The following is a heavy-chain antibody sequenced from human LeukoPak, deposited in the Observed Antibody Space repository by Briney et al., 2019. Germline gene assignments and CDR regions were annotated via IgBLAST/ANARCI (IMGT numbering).Heavy chain of an antibody. V-gene: IGHV1-46*01. D-gene: IGHD3-3*01. Sequence: ASVKVSCKASGYTFTSYYMHWVRQAPGQGLEWMGIINPSGGSTSYAQKFQGRVTMTRDMSTSTVYMELSSLRSEDTAVYYCARDTPLFTIFGVVQYYFDYWGQGTLVTVSS. CDR3: ARDTPLFTIFGVVQYYFDY. CDR2: INPSGGST. J-gene: IGHJ4*02. CDR1: GYTFTSYY.